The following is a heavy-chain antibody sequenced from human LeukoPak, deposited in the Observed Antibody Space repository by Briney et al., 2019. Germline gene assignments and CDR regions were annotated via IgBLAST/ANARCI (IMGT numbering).Heavy chain of an antibody. CDR3: AKEYYDSSGYYLLPFYD. J-gene: IGHJ4*02. CDR2: IFSIFGKT. V-gene: IGHV1-69*05. Sequence: GASVNVSCKASGCTFSSYAISWVRQAPGQGLEWMGGIFSIFGKTNYADKFQGRVTITTDESTSTASMELSSLRADEQPVYYCAKEYYDSSGYYLLPFYDWGQGTLVTVSS. CDR1: GCTFSSYA. D-gene: IGHD3-22*01.